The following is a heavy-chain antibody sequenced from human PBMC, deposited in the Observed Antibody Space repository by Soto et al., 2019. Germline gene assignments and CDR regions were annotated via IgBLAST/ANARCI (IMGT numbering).Heavy chain of an antibody. D-gene: IGHD5-18*01. CDR2: IYYSGST. CDR3: ARQVRGTGYNYGSRLYFDY. V-gene: IGHV4-59*08. CDR1: GGSSSSYY. J-gene: IGHJ4*02. Sequence: SQTLSLTCTVAGGSSSSYYWSWIRQPPGKGLEWIGYIYYSGSTNYNPSLKSRVTISVDTSKNQFSLNLSSETAADTAMYYCARQVRGTGYNYGSRLYFDYSGQRTLVTVPS.